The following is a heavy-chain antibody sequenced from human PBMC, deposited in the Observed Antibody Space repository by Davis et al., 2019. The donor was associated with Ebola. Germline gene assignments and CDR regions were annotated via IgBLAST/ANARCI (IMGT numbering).Heavy chain of an antibody. J-gene: IGHJ5*02. CDR2: MNPNSGNT. D-gene: IGHD4-17*01. V-gene: IGHV1-8*01. Sequence: ASVKVSCKASGYTFTSYDINWVRQATGQGLEWMGWMNPNSGNTGYAQKFQGRVTMTRDTSISTAYMELSSLRSEDTAVYYCARGRTTVTTWWFDPWGQGTLVTVSS. CDR1: GYTFTSYD. CDR3: ARGRTTVTTWWFDP.